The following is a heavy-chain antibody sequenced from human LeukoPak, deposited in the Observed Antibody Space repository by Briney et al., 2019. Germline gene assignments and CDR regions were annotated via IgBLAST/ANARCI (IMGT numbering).Heavy chain of an antibody. J-gene: IGHJ4*02. Sequence: GGSLRRSCAASGFTFNNNDMTWVRQAPGKGLEWVSTIDDGGINTYYADSVKGRFTVSRGNSKNMLFLQMNTLRAEDTAVYFCAKRGVVIRAILVGFHKEAYYFDSWGQGALVTVSS. CDR3: AKRGVVIRAILVGFHKEAYYFDS. CDR1: GFTFNNND. D-gene: IGHD2-21*01. CDR2: IDDGGINT. V-gene: IGHV3-23*01.